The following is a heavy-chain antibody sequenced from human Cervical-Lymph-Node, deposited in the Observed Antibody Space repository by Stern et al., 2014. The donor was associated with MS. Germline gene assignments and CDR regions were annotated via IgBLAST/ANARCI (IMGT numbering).Heavy chain of an antibody. CDR3: ARGGGYYSFDY. CDR2: IYYSGST. J-gene: IGHJ4*02. Sequence: QVQLQESGPGLVKPSETLSLTCTVSGGSISSYYWSWIRQPPGKGLEWIGDIYYSGSTHYNPSLKSRVTISVDTSKNQFSLKLSSVTAADTTVYYCARGGGYYSFDYWGQGTLVTVSS. CDR1: GGSISSYY. V-gene: IGHV4-59*01. D-gene: IGHD3-22*01.